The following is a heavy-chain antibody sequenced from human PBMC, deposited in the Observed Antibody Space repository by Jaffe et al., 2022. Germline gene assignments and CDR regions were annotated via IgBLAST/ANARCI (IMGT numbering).Heavy chain of an antibody. Sequence: QVQLQQWGAGLLKPSETLSLTCAVYGGSFSGYYWSWIRQPPGKGLEWIGEINHSGSTNYNPSLKSRVTISVDTSKNQFSLKLSSVTAADTAVYYCARRGYSSSWYVSDYWGQGTLVTVSS. CDR3: ARRGYSSSWYVSDY. D-gene: IGHD6-13*01. CDR1: GGSFSGYY. J-gene: IGHJ4*02. CDR2: INHSGST. V-gene: IGHV4-34*01.